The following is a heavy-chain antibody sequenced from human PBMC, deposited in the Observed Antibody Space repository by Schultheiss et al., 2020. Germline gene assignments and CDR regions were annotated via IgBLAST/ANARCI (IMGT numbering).Heavy chain of an antibody. V-gene: IGHV3-23*01. CDR3: ARVGLFSGTWYGNGMDV. CDR2: VSAGAYST. CDR1: GFTFSSYS. J-gene: IGHJ6*02. D-gene: IGHD3-10*01. Sequence: GGSLRLSCAASGFTFSSYSMNWVRQAPGQGLSWVSTVSAGAYSTYEADSVKGRFTVPRVNSDNTLYLQMNYLRAEDTAVYYCARVGLFSGTWYGNGMDVWGRGTTVTVSS.